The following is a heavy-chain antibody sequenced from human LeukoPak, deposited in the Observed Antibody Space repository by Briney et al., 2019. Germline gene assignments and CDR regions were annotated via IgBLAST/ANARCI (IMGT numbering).Heavy chain of an antibody. Sequence: GGSLRLSCAASGFTFSSYAMHWVRQAPGKGLEWVAVISYDGSNKYYADSVKGRFTISRDNSKNTLYLQMNSLRAEDTAVYYCAGGHYYDSNDNKYYYYYGMDVWGQGTTVTVPS. CDR1: GFTFSSYA. V-gene: IGHV3-30*04. CDR2: ISYDGSNK. J-gene: IGHJ6*02. D-gene: IGHD3-22*01. CDR3: AGGHYYDSNDNKYYYYYGMDV.